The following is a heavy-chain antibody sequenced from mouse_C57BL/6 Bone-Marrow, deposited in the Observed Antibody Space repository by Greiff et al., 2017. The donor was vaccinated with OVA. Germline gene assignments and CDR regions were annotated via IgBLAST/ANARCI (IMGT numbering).Heavy chain of an antibody. CDR2: IYPGAGDT. Sequence: QVQLKQSGPELVKPGASVKISCKASGYAFSSSWMNWVKQRPGKGLAWIGRIYPGAGDTNSNGKFKGKATLTADKSSSTAYMQLSSLTSEDSAVYFCAREDDYDWYFDVWGTGTTVTVSS. CDR3: AREDDYDWYFDV. CDR1: GYAFSSSW. J-gene: IGHJ1*03. V-gene: IGHV1-82*01. D-gene: IGHD2-4*01.